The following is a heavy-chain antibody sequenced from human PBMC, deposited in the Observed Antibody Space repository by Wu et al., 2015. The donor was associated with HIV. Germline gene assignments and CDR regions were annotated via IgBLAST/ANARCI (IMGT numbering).Heavy chain of an antibody. CDR2: INPNSGGT. J-gene: IGHJ6*02. D-gene: IGHD2-15*01. CDR3: ARGVVVVAAYYYYGMDV. CDR1: GYTFTGYY. V-gene: IGHV1-2*02. Sequence: QVQLVQSGAEVKKPGASVKVSCKTSGYTFTGYYMHWVRQAPGQGLEWMGWINPNSGGTNYAQKFQGRVTMTRDTSISTAYMELSRLRSDDTAVYYCARGVVVVAAYYYYGMDVWGQGTTVTVSS.